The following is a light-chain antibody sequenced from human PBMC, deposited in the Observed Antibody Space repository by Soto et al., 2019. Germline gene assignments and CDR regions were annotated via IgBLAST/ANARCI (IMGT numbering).Light chain of an antibody. CDR2: EAS. CDR3: HQRKRWPRT. Sequence: EIVLTPAPAPLSSCPGERATLSCRASQTVGVRLAWYQHKPGQAPRLLIYEASNRAAGVPGRFSGSGSGTDFTLTITRLEPEDFAFYYCHQRKRWPRTFGQGTKV. V-gene: IGKV3-11*01. J-gene: IGKJ1*01. CDR1: QTVGVR.